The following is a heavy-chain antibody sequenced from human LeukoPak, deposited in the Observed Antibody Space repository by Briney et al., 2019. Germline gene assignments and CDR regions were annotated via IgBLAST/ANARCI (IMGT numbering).Heavy chain of an antibody. D-gene: IGHD6-25*01. V-gene: IGHV4-59*08. CDR3: ARHAAHRNFDY. CDR2: IYYSGST. CDR1: GGSFSGYY. Sequence: PSETLSLTCAVYGGSFSGYYWSWIRQPPGKGLEWIGYIYYSGSTSYSPSLKSQVTISVDTSKNQFSLKLSSVAAADTAVYYCARHAAHRNFDYWGQGTLVTVSS. J-gene: IGHJ4*02.